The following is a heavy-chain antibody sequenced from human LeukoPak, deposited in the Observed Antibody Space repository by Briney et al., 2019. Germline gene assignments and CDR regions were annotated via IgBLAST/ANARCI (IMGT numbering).Heavy chain of an antibody. CDR2: IYPGDSDT. CDR3: ARYTHYGGNHRAYFDY. J-gene: IGHJ4*02. CDR1: GYSFTSYW. Sequence: GESLKISCKGSGYSFTSYWIGWVRQMPGKGLEWMGIIYPGDSDTRYSPSFQGQVTISADKSISTAYLQWSSLKASDTAMYYCARYTHYGGNHRAYFDYWGQGTLVTVSS. V-gene: IGHV5-51*01. D-gene: IGHD4-23*01.